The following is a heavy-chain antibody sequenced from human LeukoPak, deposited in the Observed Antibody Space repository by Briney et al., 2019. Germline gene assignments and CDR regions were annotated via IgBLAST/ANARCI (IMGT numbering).Heavy chain of an antibody. CDR1: GYTFTGYY. CDR2: INPNSGGT. J-gene: IGHJ5*02. CDR3: ARDGEATYYDFWSGYYQNWFDP. Sequence: ASVTVSCTASGYTFTGYYMHWVRQAPGQGLEWMGWINPNSGGTNYAQKFQGRVTMTRDTSISTAYMELSRLRSDDTAVYYCARDGEATYYDFWSGYYQNWFDPWGQGTLVTVSS. D-gene: IGHD3-3*01. V-gene: IGHV1-2*02.